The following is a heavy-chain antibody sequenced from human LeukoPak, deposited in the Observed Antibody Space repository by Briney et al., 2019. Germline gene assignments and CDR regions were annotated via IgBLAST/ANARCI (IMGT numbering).Heavy chain of an antibody. CDR3: ARQGYSDYGMDV. CDR1: GSSFSIYW. V-gene: IGHV5-51*01. Sequence: GESLKISCEGSGSSFSIYWIAWVRQMPEKGLECMGIIYPGDSDTRYSPSFQGQVTISADKSISTAYLQWSSLKAPDTAMYYCARQGYSDYGMDVWGQGTTVTVSS. J-gene: IGHJ6*02. D-gene: IGHD1-1*01. CDR2: IYPGDSDT.